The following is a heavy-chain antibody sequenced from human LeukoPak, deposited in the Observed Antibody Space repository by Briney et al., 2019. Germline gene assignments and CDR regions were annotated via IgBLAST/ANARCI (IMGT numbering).Heavy chain of an antibody. Sequence: SETLSLTCTVSGGSISSSSYDWGWIRQPPGKGLEWIGRIYDSGSTYYNPSLKSRVTISVDTSKNQFSLKLSSVTAADTAVYYCARHSYDFWSGYDYNYFDYWGQGTLVTVSS. CDR1: GGSISSSSYD. V-gene: IGHV4-39*01. CDR3: ARHSYDFWSGYDYNYFDY. D-gene: IGHD3-3*01. J-gene: IGHJ4*02. CDR2: IYDSGST.